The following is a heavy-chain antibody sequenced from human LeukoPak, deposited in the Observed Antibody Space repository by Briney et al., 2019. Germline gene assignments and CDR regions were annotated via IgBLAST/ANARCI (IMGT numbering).Heavy chain of an antibody. J-gene: IGHJ6*03. D-gene: IGHD3-10*01. V-gene: IGHV1-46*01. CDR3: ARGSGNYYYYMDV. CDR2: INPSGGST. CDR1: GYTFTSYY. Sequence: GASVKVSCKASGYTFTSYYMHWVRQAPGQGLEWMGIINPSGGSTSYAQKFQGGVTMTRDMSTSTVYMELSSLRSEDTAVYYCARGSGNYYYYMDVWGKGTTVTVSS.